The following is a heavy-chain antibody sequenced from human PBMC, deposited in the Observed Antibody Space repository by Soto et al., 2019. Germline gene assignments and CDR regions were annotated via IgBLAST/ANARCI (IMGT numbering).Heavy chain of an antibody. CDR3: AAYVVAPGY. V-gene: IGHV3-23*01. Sequence: EVQLLESGGGLVQPGGSLRLSCAASGFTFNNYALSWVRQAPGKGLEWVSGITGSGTRTYYADSVKGRFTMSRDNSKNTVYLQMNSLAYDDTAVYYCAAYVVAPGYWGQGTLVTVSS. CDR2: ITGSGTRT. D-gene: IGHD6-25*01. CDR1: GFTFNNYA. J-gene: IGHJ4*02.